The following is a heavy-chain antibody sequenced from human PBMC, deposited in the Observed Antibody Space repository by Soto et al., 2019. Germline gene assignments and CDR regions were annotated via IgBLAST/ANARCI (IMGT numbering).Heavy chain of an antibody. D-gene: IGHD5-12*01. Sequence: GGSLRLSCAVSGFAFSNYWMSWVRQAPGKGLEWVANIKRDGSEKYYVDSVKGRFTISRDNAKNSLYLQMNSLRAEDTALYYCATNSGYDYFFFDDYWGQGTQVTVSS. CDR1: GFAFSNYW. V-gene: IGHV3-7*01. CDR2: IKRDGSEK. CDR3: ATNSGYDYFFFDDY. J-gene: IGHJ4*02.